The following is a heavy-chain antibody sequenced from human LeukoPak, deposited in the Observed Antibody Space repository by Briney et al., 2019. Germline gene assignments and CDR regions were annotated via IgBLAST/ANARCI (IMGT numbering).Heavy chain of an antibody. Sequence: SETLSLTCTVSGGSISSYYWSWIRQPPGKGLEWIGYIYNTGSTNYNPSLRSRVTISVDTSKNQFSLKLRSVTAADTAVYYCARFSGWSFFFDYWGQGTLVTVSS. V-gene: IGHV4-59*01. D-gene: IGHD6-19*01. CDR2: IYNTGST. J-gene: IGHJ4*02. CDR1: GGSISSYY. CDR3: ARFSGWSFFFDY.